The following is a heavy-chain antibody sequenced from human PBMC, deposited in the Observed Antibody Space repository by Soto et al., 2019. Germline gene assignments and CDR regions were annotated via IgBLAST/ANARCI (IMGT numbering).Heavy chain of an antibody. CDR1: GGSISSGDYY. Sequence: QVQLQESGPGLVKPSQTLSLTCTVSGGSISSGDYYWSWIRQPPGKGLEWIGYIYYSGSTYYNPSLKSRVTISVDTSKNQFSLKPSSVTAADTAVYYCARDPYCSGGSCGLDYWGQGTLVTVSS. V-gene: IGHV4-30-4*01. CDR3: ARDPYCSGGSCGLDY. D-gene: IGHD2-15*01. CDR2: IYYSGST. J-gene: IGHJ4*02.